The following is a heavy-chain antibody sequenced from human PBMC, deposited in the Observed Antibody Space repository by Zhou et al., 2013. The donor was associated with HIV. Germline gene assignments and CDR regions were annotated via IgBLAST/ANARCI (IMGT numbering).Heavy chain of an antibody. D-gene: IGHD1-26*01. V-gene: IGHV4-61*09. Sequence: QVQLQESGPGLVKPSQTLSLTCTVSGGSISSGSYYWSWIRQPAGKGLEWIGHIYTSGSTNYNPSLKSRVTISVDTSKNQFSLKLSSVTAADTAVYYCARRGGWSYYGTRNWFDPWGQGTLVTVSS. CDR2: IYTSGST. CDR1: GGSISSGSYY. J-gene: IGHJ5*02. CDR3: ARRGGWSYYGTRNWFDP.